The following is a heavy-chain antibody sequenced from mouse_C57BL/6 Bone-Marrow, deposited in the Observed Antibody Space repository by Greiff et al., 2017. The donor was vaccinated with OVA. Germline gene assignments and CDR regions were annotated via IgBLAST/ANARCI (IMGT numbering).Heavy chain of an antibody. V-gene: IGHV5-15*01. CDR2: ISNLAYSI. CDR3: ARHGRAWFAY. CDR1: GFTFSDYG. J-gene: IGHJ3*01. Sequence: EVQLVESGGGLVQPGGSLKLSCAASGFTFSDYGMAWVRQAPRKGPEWVAFISNLAYSIYYADTVTGRFTISRENAKNTLYLEMSSLRSEDTAMYYCARHGRAWFAYWGQGTLVTVSA.